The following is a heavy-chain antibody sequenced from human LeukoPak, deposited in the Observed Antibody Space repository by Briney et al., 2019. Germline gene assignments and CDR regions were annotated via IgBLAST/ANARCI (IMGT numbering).Heavy chain of an antibody. J-gene: IGHJ6*02. CDR1: GFTFSSYG. CDR2: IWYDGSNK. CDR3: ERDYGDYGMDV. V-gene: IGHV3-33*01. D-gene: IGHD4-17*01. Sequence: GRSLRLSCAASGFTFSSYGMHWVRQAPGKGLEWVAVIWYDGSNKYYADSVKGRFTISRDNSKNTLYLQMNSLRAEDTAVYYCERDYGDYGMDVCGQGTTVTVSS.